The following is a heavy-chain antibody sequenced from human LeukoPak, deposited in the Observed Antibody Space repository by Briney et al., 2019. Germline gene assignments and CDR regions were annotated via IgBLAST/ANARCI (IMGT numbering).Heavy chain of an antibody. CDR3: ARDLATAATADLALDI. CDR1: GGSISSHY. V-gene: IGHV4-59*11. Sequence: SSETLSLTCTVSGGSISSHYWSWVRQPPGKGLEWIGYIYYSGSTNYNPSLKNRGTISVDTSKNQFSLKLSSVTAADTAVYYCARDLATAATADLALDIWGQGTMVTVSS. J-gene: IGHJ3*02. CDR2: IYYSGST. D-gene: IGHD6-13*01.